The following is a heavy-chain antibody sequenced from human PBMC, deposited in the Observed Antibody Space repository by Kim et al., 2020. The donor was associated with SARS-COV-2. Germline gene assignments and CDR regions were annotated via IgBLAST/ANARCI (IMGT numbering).Heavy chain of an antibody. J-gene: IGHJ4*02. Sequence: SETLSLTCTVSGGSISSSSYYWGWIRQPPGKGLEWIGSIYYSGSTYYNPSLKSRVTISVDTPKNQFSLKLSSVTAADTAVYYCARDFPPKPVIPAASFDYWGQGTLVTVSS. V-gene: IGHV4-39*07. D-gene: IGHD2-2*01. CDR1: GGSISSSSYY. CDR3: ARDFPPKPVIPAASFDY. CDR2: IYYSGST.